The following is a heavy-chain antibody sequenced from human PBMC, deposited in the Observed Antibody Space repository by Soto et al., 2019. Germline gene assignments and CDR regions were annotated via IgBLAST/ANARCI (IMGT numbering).Heavy chain of an antibody. J-gene: IGHJ6*02. CDR1: GYTFSAYH. V-gene: IGHV1-2*02. D-gene: IGHD3-3*01. CDR3: ARALTLFGVVTSGCFYDMDV. Sequence: ASVKVSCKASGYTFSAYHIHWVRQAPGQGLEWLGWINPEGSAPSYALSFQGRVTMTSDTTISTAYMEVTSLRSDDTAVYYCARALTLFGVVTSGCFYDMDVWGQGTTVTVSS. CDR2: INPEGSAP.